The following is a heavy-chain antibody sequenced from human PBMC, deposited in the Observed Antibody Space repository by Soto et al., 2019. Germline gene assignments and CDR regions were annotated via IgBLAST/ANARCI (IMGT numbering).Heavy chain of an antibody. D-gene: IGHD3-3*01. J-gene: IGHJ6*02. V-gene: IGHV4-4*07. Sequence: SETLSLTCTVSGGSISSYYWSWIRQPAGKGLEWIGRIYTSGSTNYNPSLKSRVTMLVDTSKNQFSLKLSSVTAADTAVYYCARDGYYDFWSGYSNGYYYYGMDVWGQGTTVTVS. CDR2: IYTSGST. CDR1: GGSISSYY. CDR3: ARDGYYDFWSGYSNGYYYYGMDV.